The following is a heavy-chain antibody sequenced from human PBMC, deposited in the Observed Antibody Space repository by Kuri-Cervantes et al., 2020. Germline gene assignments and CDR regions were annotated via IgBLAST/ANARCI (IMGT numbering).Heavy chain of an antibody. J-gene: IGHJ5*02. CDR2: MNPNSGNT. CDR3: ARVRQPDNWFDP. V-gene: IGHV1-8*01. D-gene: IGHD3-10*01. CDR1: GYTFTSYD. Sequence: ASVKVSCKASGYTFTSYDINWVRQATGQGLGWMGWMNPNSGNTGYAQKFQGRVTMTRNTSISTAYMELSSLRSEDTAVYYCARVRQPDNWFDPWGQGTLVTVSS.